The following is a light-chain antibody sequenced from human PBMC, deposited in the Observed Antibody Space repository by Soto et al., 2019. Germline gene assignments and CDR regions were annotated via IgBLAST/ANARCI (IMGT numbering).Light chain of an antibody. CDR1: QSVSSSY. CDR2: GAS. Sequence: EIVLTQSPGTLSLSPGERATLSCRASQSVSSSYLAWYQQKPGQAPRLLMYGASSRATGIPDRFSGSGSGTDFTLTISGLQSEDSALYCCQQYNDWPWTFGRGTKVDIK. J-gene: IGKJ1*01. CDR3: QQYNDWPWT. V-gene: IGKV3-20*01.